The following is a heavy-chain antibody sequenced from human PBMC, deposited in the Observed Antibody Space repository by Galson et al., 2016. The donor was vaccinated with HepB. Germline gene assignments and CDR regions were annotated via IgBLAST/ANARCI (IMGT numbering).Heavy chain of an antibody. Sequence: SETLSLTCALSGGSISSYYWNWVRQPPGKGLQWIGYIYYTGSTNYDPSLQSRATISVYTSTNQFSLRLRSVTAASTAFYYCARAEHSDFWCGLDYWGQGKLVTVSS. V-gene: IGHV4-59*08. CDR3: ARAEHSDFWCGLDY. J-gene: IGHJ4*02. CDR1: GGSISSYY. CDR2: IYYTGST. D-gene: IGHD3-3*01.